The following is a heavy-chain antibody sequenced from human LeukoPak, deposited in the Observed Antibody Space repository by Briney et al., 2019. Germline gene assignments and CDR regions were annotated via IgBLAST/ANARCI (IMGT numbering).Heavy chain of an antibody. CDR3: ARGGRYDILTG. Sequence: SETLSLTCTVSGGSISSYYWSWIRQPPGKGLEWIGYIYYSGSTNYHPSLKSRVTISVDTSKNQFSLKLSSVTAADTAVYYGARGGRYDILTGWGQGTLVTVSS. D-gene: IGHD3-9*01. V-gene: IGHV4-59*01. CDR2: IYYSGST. J-gene: IGHJ4*02. CDR1: GGSISSYY.